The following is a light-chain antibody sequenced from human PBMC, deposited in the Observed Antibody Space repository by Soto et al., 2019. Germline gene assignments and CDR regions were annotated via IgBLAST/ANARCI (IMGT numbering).Light chain of an antibody. Sequence: SYELTQPPSVSVSPGQTARITCSGDALPKQYAYWYQQKPGQAPVLVIYKDSERPSGIPERFSGSSSGTTVTLTISGVKEEDEADYYCQSADSSGTYVFGTGTKVXAL. CDR1: ALPKQY. V-gene: IGLV3-25*03. CDR2: KDS. J-gene: IGLJ1*01. CDR3: QSADSSGTYV.